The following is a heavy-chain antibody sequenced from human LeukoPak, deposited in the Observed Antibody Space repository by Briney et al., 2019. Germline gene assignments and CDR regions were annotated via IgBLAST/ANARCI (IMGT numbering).Heavy chain of an antibody. CDR1: GVSIDNSYC. Sequence: SETLSLTCTVSGVSIDNSYCWSWIRQPPGKGLEWIGYIYYSGSTNYNPSLKSRVTISVDTSKNQFSLKLSSVTAADTAVYYCARGIYYDRSGFSPLAFDYWGLGTLVTVSS. CDR2: IYYSGST. V-gene: IGHV4-59*01. D-gene: IGHD3-22*01. CDR3: ARGIYYDRSGFSPLAFDY. J-gene: IGHJ4*02.